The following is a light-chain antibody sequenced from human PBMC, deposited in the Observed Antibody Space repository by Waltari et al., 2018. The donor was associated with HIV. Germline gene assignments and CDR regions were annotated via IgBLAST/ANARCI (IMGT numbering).Light chain of an antibody. CDR3: QVWDRSYKDAV. CDR2: DDV. V-gene: IGLV3-21*02. J-gene: IGLJ2*01. CDR1: NVESNT. Sequence: SYVLTQAPSVSVAPGQTATISCGNVESNTEHGYRQKAGRAPPLVVADDVDRTSGVPARFSGARSGERATLTISGVEAGDEADYYCQVWDRSYKDAVFGGGT.